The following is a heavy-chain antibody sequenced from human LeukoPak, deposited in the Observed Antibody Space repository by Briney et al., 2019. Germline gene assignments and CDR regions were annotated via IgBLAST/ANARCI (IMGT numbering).Heavy chain of an antibody. Sequence: SVQVSCKASGGTFSSYAISWVRQAPGQGLEWMGRIIPIFGTANYAQKFQGRVTITTDESTSTAYMELSSLRSEDTAVYYCARELAVAGTFDAFDIWGQGTMVTVSS. CDR3: ARELAVAGTFDAFDI. CDR2: IIPIFGTA. V-gene: IGHV1-69*05. D-gene: IGHD6-19*01. J-gene: IGHJ3*02. CDR1: GGTFSSYA.